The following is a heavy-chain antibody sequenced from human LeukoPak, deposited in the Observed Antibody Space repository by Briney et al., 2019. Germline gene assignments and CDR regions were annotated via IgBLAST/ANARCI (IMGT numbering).Heavy chain of an antibody. CDR1: GFTFSSYA. CDR2: ISGSGGST. J-gene: IGHJ6*02. D-gene: IGHD3-22*01. V-gene: IGHV3-23*01. CDR3: AKAAITMIVVVPYYYGMDV. Sequence: PGGSLRLSCAASGFTFSSYAMSWVRQAPGKGLEWVSAISGSGGSTYYADPVKGRFTISRDNSKNTLYLQMNSLRAEDTAVYYCAKAAITMIVVVPYYYGMDVWGQGTTVTVSS.